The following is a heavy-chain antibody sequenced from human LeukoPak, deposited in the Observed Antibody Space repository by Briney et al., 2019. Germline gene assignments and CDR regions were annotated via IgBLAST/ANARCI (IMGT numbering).Heavy chain of an antibody. CDR2: IYYSGST. V-gene: IGHV4-39*01. CDR1: GGSLSSSSYY. J-gene: IGHJ4*02. Sequence: PSETLSLTCTVSGGSLSSSSYYWGWIRQPPGKGLEWIGSIYYSGSTYYNPSLKSRVTISVDTSKNQFSLKLSSVTAADTAVYYCARLGAMDRFDYWGQGTLVTVSS. CDR3: ARLGAMDRFDY. D-gene: IGHD5-18*01.